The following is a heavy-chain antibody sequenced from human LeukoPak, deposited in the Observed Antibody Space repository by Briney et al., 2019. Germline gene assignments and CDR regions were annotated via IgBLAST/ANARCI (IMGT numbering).Heavy chain of an antibody. J-gene: IGHJ6*02. Sequence: GGSLRLSCGTSGFTFGGFTMHWVRQASGKGLEWVGRIRSKTDNYATSYAASVKGRFTISRDDSKNTAYLQMNSLEIEDTGVYFCAGHGTFTNYYYTMDVWGQGTTVTVSS. CDR3: AGHGTFTNYYYTMDV. CDR2: IRSKTDNYAT. D-gene: IGHD2-8*01. CDR1: GFTFGGFT. V-gene: IGHV3-73*01.